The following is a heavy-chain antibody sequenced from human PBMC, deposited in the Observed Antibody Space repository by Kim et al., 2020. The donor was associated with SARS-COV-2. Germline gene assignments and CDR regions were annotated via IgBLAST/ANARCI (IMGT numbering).Heavy chain of an antibody. Sequence: GGSLRLSCAASGFTFSSYGMHWVRQAPGKGLEWVAVIWYDGSNKYYADSVKGRFTISRDNSKNTLYLQMNSLRAEDTAVYYCARVWNIVGATTDDAFGIWGQGKMVTVSS. D-gene: IGHD1-26*01. CDR1: GFTFSSYG. CDR3: ARVWNIVGATTDDAFGI. V-gene: IGHV3-33*01. CDR2: IWYDGSNK. J-gene: IGHJ3*02.